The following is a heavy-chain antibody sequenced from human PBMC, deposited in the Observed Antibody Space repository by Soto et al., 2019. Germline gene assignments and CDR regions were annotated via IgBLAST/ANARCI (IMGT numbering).Heavy chain of an antibody. D-gene: IGHD1-7*01. Sequence: NPSETLSLTCAVYGGSFSGYYWSWIRQPPGKGLEWIGEINHSGSTNYNPSLKSRVTISVDTSKNQFSLKLSSVTAADTAVYYCARGGLELTYGMDVWGQGTTVTVSS. V-gene: IGHV4-34*01. CDR3: ARGGLELTYGMDV. J-gene: IGHJ6*02. CDR1: GGSFSGYY. CDR2: INHSGST.